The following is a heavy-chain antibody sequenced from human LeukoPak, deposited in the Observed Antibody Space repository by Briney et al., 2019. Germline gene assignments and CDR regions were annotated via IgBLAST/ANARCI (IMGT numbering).Heavy chain of an antibody. Sequence: GGSLRLSCAASGFTFSGYWTSWARQAPGKGLEWVANIKHDGGEMSYVDSVKGRFTISRYNAKNSLYLQMNSLRPEDTAVYYCARDRSSGWPGSFDYWGQGTLVTVS. D-gene: IGHD6-19*01. CDR2: IKHDGGEM. CDR1: GFTFSGYW. V-gene: IGHV3-7*01. J-gene: IGHJ4*02. CDR3: ARDRSSGWPGSFDY.